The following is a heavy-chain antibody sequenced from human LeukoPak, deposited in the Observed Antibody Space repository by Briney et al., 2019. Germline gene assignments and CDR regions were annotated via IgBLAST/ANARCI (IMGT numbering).Heavy chain of an antibody. D-gene: IGHD3-22*01. Sequence: GGSLRLSCAASGFTFSSYGMHWVRQAPGKGLEWVAFIRYDGSNKYYADSVKGRFTISRDNSKNTLYLQMNSLRAEDTAVYYCAKDWVFYDSSGDIWGQGTMVTVSS. CDR2: IRYDGSNK. CDR1: GFTFSSYG. V-gene: IGHV3-30*02. CDR3: AKDWVFYDSSGDI. J-gene: IGHJ3*02.